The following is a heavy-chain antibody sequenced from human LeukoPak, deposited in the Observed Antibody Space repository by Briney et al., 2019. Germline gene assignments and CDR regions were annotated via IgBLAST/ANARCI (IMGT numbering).Heavy chain of an antibody. V-gene: IGHV4-39*07. J-gene: IGHJ4*02. Sequence: SETLSLTCTVSGGSISSSYYWGWIRQPPGKGLEWIGNKYYRGSTYYNPSLKSRVTISVDTSKNQFSLKLSSVTAADTAVYYCARGGYYDSSGYSPRFDYWGQGTLVTVSS. CDR2: KYYRGST. CDR3: ARGGYYDSSGYSPRFDY. D-gene: IGHD3-22*01. CDR1: GGSISSSYY.